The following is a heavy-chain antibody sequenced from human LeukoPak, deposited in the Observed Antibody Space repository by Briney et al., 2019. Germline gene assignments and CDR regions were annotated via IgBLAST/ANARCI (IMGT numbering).Heavy chain of an antibody. CDR3: AQRGYSGYSFDY. CDR2: ISSSGSYI. CDR1: GFTFSSYS. Sequence: AGSLTLSCAASGFTFSSYSMNWVRQAPGKGLEWVSSISSSGSYIYYADSVNGRFTISRDNAKNSLYLQMNSLRAEDTAVYYCAQRGYSGYSFDYWGQGTLVTVSS. J-gene: IGHJ4*02. V-gene: IGHV3-21*01. D-gene: IGHD5-12*01.